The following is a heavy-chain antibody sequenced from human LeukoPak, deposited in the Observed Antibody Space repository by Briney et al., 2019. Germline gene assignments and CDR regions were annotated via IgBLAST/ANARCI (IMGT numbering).Heavy chain of an antibody. CDR1: GDSISSGGYY. V-gene: IGHV4-30-2*01. CDR2: IYHSGST. D-gene: IGHD2-21*02. J-gene: IGHJ4*02. Sequence: SETLSLTCAVPGDSISSGGYYWSWIRQPPGEGLEWIGYIYHSGSTYYNPSLKSRVTISVDGSKNQFSLKLSSVTAADTAVYYCARFCSTSDCYHKVLGVSWGQGTLVTVSS. CDR3: ARFCSTSDCYHKVLGVS.